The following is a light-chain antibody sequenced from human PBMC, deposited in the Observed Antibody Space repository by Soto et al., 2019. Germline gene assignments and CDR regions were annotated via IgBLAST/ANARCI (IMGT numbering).Light chain of an antibody. CDR1: NIGSKS. CDR2: YDS. Sequence: SYELTQPPSVSVAPGQTARITCGGTNIGSKSVHWYQQKPGQAPVLVIYYDSDRPSGIPERFSGSNSGNTATLTISRVEAGDEADYYCQVSVSSSDHVVFGGGTKLTVL. CDR3: QVSVSSSDHVV. V-gene: IGLV3-21*04. J-gene: IGLJ2*01.